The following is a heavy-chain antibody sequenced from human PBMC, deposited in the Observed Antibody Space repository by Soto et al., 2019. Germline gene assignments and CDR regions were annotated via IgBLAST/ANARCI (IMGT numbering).Heavy chain of an antibody. CDR1: GGSSSSYD. Sequence: SETLSLTWTVSGGSSSSYDGSWIRQPPGKGLEWIGYIYYSGSTNYNPSLKSRVTISVDTSKNQFSLKLSSVTAADTAVYYCARQRVIRYCSSTSCLGDAFDIWGQGTMVTVSS. CDR3: ARQRVIRYCSSTSCLGDAFDI. V-gene: IGHV4-59*08. J-gene: IGHJ3*02. D-gene: IGHD2-2*01. CDR2: IYYSGST.